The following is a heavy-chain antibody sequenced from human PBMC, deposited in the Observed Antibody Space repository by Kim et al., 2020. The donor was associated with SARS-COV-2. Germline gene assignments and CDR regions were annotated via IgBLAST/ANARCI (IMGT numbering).Heavy chain of an antibody. V-gene: IGHV4-59*13. Sequence: SETLSLTCTVSGRSISSYYWSWLRQHPGKGLEWIGYIYYSGSTNYNPSLKSRVTISVDTSKNQFSLKLSSVTAADTAVYYCARAVGCYHDSSGYLDYWG. D-gene: IGHD3-22*01. CDR2: IYYSGST. CDR1: GRSISSYY. J-gene: IGHJ4*01. CDR3: ARAVGCYHDSSGYLDY.